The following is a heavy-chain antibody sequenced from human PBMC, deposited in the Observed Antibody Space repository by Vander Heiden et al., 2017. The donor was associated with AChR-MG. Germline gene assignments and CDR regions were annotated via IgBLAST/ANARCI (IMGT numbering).Heavy chain of an antibody. J-gene: IGHJ3*01. Sequence: QVQLVQSGTEVKKPGASVKVSCEASGYIFTGYYLYWVRQAPGRGLEWVGRISPKTGATNYAQKFQGRVNINRDTSITTAYLELSRLRFDDTAVYYCARGQTPSAYDVWGHGTLVTVTS. CDR1: GYIFTGYY. D-gene: IGHD2-15*01. V-gene: IGHV1-2*06. CDR3: ARGQTPSAYDV. CDR2: ISPKTGAT.